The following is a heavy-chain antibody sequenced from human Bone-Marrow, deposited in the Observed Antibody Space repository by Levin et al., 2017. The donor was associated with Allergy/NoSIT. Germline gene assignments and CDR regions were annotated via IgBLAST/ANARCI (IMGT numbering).Heavy chain of an antibody. CDR2: IYNSRNT. D-gene: IGHD3-22*01. CDR1: GGSISTYY. J-gene: IGHJ4*02. V-gene: IGHV4-59*01. Sequence: SQTLSLTCTVSGGSISTYYWSWIRPPPGKGLEWVGFIYNSRNTNYNPSLKSRVTISVDTSKNQFSLRLSSVTAADTAIYYCARSYYSDRSGFDYWGQGALVTVSS. CDR3: ARSYYSDRSGFDY.